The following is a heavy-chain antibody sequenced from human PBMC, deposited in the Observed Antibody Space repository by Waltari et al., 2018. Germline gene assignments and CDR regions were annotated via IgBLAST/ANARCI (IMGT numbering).Heavy chain of an antibody. CDR2: IIPIFGTA. J-gene: IGHJ5*02. CDR1: GYTFTSYA. V-gene: IGHV1-69*01. Sequence: QVQLVQSGSELKKPGASVKVSCKASGYTFTSYAMNWVRQDTGQGLEWMGWIIPIFGTANYAQKFQGRVTITADESTSTAYMELSSLRSEDTAVYYCARTHLDYSGSYNWFDPWGQGTLVTVSS. D-gene: IGHD1-26*01. CDR3: ARTHLDYSGSYNWFDP.